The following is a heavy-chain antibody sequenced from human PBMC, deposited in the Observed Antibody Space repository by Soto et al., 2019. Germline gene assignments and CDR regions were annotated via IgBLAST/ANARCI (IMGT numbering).Heavy chain of an antibody. V-gene: IGHV4-30-4*01. CDR3: ARDPRQRDYYYYGMDV. Sequence: PSETLSLTCTVSGGSISSGDYYWSWIRQPPGKGLEWIGYIYYSGSTYYNPSLKSRVTISVDTSKNQFSLKLSSVTAADTAVYYCARDPRQRDYYYYGMDVWGQGTTVTVSS. CDR1: GGSISSGDYY. J-gene: IGHJ6*02. CDR2: IYYSGST.